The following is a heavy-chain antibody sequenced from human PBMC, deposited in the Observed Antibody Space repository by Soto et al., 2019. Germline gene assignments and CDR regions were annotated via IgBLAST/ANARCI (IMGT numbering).Heavy chain of an antibody. CDR3: ARLGVSGSWYGQTDY. D-gene: IGHD6-13*01. V-gene: IGHV4-59*08. CDR2: IYYSGST. CDR1: GGPISSYY. J-gene: IGHJ4*02. Sequence: QVQLQESGPGLVKPSETLSLTCTVSGGPISSYYWSWIRQPPGKGLEWIGYIYYSGSTNYNPSLKGRVTISVDTSQMQFSLRLSSVTAADTAVYSCARLGVSGSWYGQTDYWGQGTLVTVSS.